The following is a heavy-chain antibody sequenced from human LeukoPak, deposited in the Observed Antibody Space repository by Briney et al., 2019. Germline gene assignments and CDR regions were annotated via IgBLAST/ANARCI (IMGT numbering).Heavy chain of an antibody. CDR2: IYYSGST. J-gene: IGHJ6*03. Sequence: SETLSLTCTVSGGSISSYYWSWLRQPPGKGLEWIGYIYYSGSTNYNPSLKSRVTISVDTSKNQFSLKLSSVTAADTAVYYCARDRVDYYDSSGYYWDYYMDVWGKGTTVTVSS. CDR1: GGSISSYY. CDR3: ARDRVDYYDSSGYYWDYYMDV. D-gene: IGHD3-22*01. V-gene: IGHV4-59*01.